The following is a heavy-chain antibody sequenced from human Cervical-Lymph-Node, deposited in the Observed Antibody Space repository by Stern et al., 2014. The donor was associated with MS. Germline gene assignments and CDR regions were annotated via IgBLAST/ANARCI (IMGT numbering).Heavy chain of an antibody. V-gene: IGHV3-33*06. CDR1: GFTFSSSG. CDR2: IWYDGSGS. J-gene: IGHJ6*02. D-gene: IGHD7-27*01. CDR3: AKDTRTGVMPYYYGMDV. Sequence: VQLVQSGGGVVQPGRSLRLSCAASGFTFSSSGMHWVRQAPGKGLEWVAIIWYDGSGSYYADSVKGRFTISRDNSKNTLYLQMHNLRAEDTAVYYCAKDTRTGVMPYYYGMDVWDPGTTVTVSS.